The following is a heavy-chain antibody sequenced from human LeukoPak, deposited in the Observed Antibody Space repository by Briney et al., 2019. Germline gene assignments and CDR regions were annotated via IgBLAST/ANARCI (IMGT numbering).Heavy chain of an antibody. CDR1: GGSISSGGYS. Sequence: PSETPSLTCAVSGGSISSGGYSWSWIRQPPGKGLEWIGYIYHSGSTYYNPSLKSRVTISEDRSKNQFSLKLSSVTAADTAVYYCARDTGAFDIWGQGTMVTVSS. J-gene: IGHJ3*02. D-gene: IGHD1-1*01. V-gene: IGHV4-30-2*01. CDR3: ARDTGAFDI. CDR2: IYHSGST.